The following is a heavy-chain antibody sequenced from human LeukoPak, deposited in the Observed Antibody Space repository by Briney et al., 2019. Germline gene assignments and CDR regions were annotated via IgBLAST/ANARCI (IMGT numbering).Heavy chain of an antibody. D-gene: IGHD3-22*01. Sequence: GGSLRLSCAASGFTFSSYSMNWVRQAPGKGLEWVSYISSSSSTIYYADSVKGRFTISRDNAKNSLYLQMNSLRAEDTAVYHCAGSTMIVVVRSDAFDIWGQGTMVTVSS. CDR3: AGSTMIVVVRSDAFDI. J-gene: IGHJ3*02. CDR2: ISSSSSTI. V-gene: IGHV3-48*04. CDR1: GFTFSSYS.